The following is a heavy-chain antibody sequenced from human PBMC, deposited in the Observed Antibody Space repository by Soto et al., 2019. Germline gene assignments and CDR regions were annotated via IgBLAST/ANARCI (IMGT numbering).Heavy chain of an antibody. J-gene: IGHJ4*02. Sequence: QITLKESGPTLVKPTQTLTLTCTFSGFSLSTRGVGVGWIRQPPGKALEWLAIIYWDDDKRYSPSLKSRVTNTSDPAKNQVVLTMTNMEPWDTTTYSGAHKGGGDRILDYWGQGTLVTVSS. CDR1: GFSLSTRGVG. CDR2: IYWDDDK. V-gene: IGHV2-5*02. D-gene: IGHD3-16*01. CDR3: AHKGGGDRILDY.